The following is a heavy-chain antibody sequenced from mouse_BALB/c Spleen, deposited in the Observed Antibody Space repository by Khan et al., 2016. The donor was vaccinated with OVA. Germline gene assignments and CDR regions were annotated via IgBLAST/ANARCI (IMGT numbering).Heavy chain of an antibody. J-gene: IGHJ3*01. CDR3: SRAGRWFDY. D-gene: IGHD3-3*01. CDR1: GYSITSGYY. Sequence: EVQLQESGPGLVKPSQSLSLTCSVTGYSITSGYYWNWIRQFPGNKLEWMGYITSGGSFNYTPSLKNRISITRDTSNNQFFLKLNSVTPEDTATYDCSRAGRWFDYWGQGTLVTVSA. V-gene: IGHV3-6*02. CDR2: ITSGGSF.